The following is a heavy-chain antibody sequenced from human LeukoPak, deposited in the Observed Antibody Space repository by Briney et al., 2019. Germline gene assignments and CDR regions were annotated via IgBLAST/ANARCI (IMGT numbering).Heavy chain of an antibody. Sequence: GGSLRLSCAASGFSFSSYAMSWVRQAPGKGLEWVSSISGSGDNTYYAESVKGRFTISRDNSKNTLFLQMNSLRAEDTAVFYCAKRSGHTTGWFFDFWRQGTLVTVST. J-gene: IGHJ4*02. D-gene: IGHD6-19*01. CDR1: GFSFSSYA. CDR2: ISGSGDNT. V-gene: IGHV3-23*01. CDR3: AKRSGHTTGWFFDF.